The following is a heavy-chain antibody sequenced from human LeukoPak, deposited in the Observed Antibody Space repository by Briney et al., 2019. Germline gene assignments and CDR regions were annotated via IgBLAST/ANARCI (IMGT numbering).Heavy chain of an antibody. J-gene: IGHJ4*02. V-gene: IGHV3-23*01. CDR2: ISGSGGST. CDR1: GFTFSSYA. CDR3: AKSPCGGDCYPGDH. D-gene: IGHD2-21*02. Sequence: PGGSLRLSCAASGFTFSSYAMSWVRQAPGKGLEWVSVISGSGGSTYYADSVKGRFTISRDNAKNSLYLQMNSLRAEDTALYYCAKSPCGGDCYPGDHWGQGTLVTVSS.